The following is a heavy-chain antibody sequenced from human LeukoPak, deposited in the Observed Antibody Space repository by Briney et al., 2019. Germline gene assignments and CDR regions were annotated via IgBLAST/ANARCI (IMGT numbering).Heavy chain of an antibody. J-gene: IGHJ4*02. Sequence: GGSLRLSCAASGFTFDDYAMHWVRQAPGKGLEWVSGISWNSGSIGYADSVKGRFTISRDNAKNSLYLQMNSLRAEDTALYYCARVPVAGTFFDYWGQGTLVTVSS. CDR1: GFTFDDYA. D-gene: IGHD6-19*01. CDR2: ISWNSGSI. CDR3: ARVPVAGTFFDY. V-gene: IGHV3-9*01.